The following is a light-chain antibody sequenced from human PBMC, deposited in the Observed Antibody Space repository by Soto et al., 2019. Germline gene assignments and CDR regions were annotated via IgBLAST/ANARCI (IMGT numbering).Light chain of an antibody. CDR1: QSVSSK. Sequence: EIVMTQSPATLSLSPGQRATLSCRASQSVSSKLAWYQQRPGQAPRLLIYSASTRATGIPARFSGSGSGTEFTLPIRSLQSEDFAVYYCHQYNHWLTWTFGQGTKVEIK. CDR2: SAS. V-gene: IGKV3-15*01. CDR3: HQYNHWLTWT. J-gene: IGKJ1*01.